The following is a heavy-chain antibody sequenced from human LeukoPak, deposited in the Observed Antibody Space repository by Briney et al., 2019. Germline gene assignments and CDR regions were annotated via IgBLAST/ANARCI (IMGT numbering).Heavy chain of an antibody. Sequence: GGSLRLSCAASGFTFSSYGMHWVRQAPGKGLEWVSYISSSSSTIYYADSVKGRFTISRDNAKNSLYLQMNSLRAEDTAVYYCARAYKYSYGYLPFDYWGQGTLVTVSS. CDR1: GFTFSSYG. V-gene: IGHV3-48*01. D-gene: IGHD5-18*01. CDR3: ARAYKYSYGYLPFDY. J-gene: IGHJ4*02. CDR2: ISSSSSTI.